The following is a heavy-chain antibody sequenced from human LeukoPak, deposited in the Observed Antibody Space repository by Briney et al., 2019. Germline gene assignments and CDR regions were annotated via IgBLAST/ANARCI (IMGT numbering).Heavy chain of an antibody. Sequence: SVKVSCKASGGTFSSYAISWVRQAPGQGLEWMGGIIPIFGTANYAQKFQGRVTITADESTSTAYMELSILRFEDTAVYYCARVSMVRGANGYYYGMDVWGKGTTVTVSS. D-gene: IGHD3-10*01. V-gene: IGHV1-69*13. CDR2: IIPIFGTA. CDR1: GGTFSSYA. J-gene: IGHJ6*04. CDR3: ARVSMVRGANGYYYGMDV.